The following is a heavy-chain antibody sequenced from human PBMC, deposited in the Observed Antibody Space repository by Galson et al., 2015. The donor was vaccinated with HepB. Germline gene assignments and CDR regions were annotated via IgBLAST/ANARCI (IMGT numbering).Heavy chain of an antibody. V-gene: IGHV3-43*01. CDR2: ISWDGGST. D-gene: IGHD4-17*01. J-gene: IGHJ3*02. CDR1: GFTFDDYT. CDR3: AKERTTVTRGDAFDI. Sequence: SLRLSCAASGFTFDDYTMHWVRQAPGKGLEWVSLISWDGGSTYYADSVKGRFTISRDNSKNSLYLQMNSLRTEDTALYYCAKERTTVTRGDAFDIWGQGTMVTVSS.